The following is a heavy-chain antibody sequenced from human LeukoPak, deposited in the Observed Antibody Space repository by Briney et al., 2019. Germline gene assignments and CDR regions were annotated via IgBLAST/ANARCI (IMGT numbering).Heavy chain of an antibody. V-gene: IGHV3-21*01. J-gene: IGHJ4*02. Sequence: PGGSLRLSCAASGFTFSSYSMNWVRQASGKGLEWVSSISSSSSYIYYADSVRGRFTISRDNAKNSLYLQMNSLRAEDTAVYYCARVATVVTPYWGQGTLVTVSS. CDR2: ISSSSSYI. D-gene: IGHD4-23*01. CDR3: ARVATVVTPY. CDR1: GFTFSSYS.